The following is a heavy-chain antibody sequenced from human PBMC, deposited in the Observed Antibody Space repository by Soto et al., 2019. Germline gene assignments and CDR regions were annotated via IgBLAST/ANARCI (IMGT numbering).Heavy chain of an antibody. CDR3: ARTAMVSSGFVY. Sequence: PSETLSLTCTVSGGSISSGGYYWSWIRQHPGKGLEWIGYIYYSGSTYYNPSLKSRVTISVDTSKNQFSLKLSSVTAADTAVYYCARTAMVSSGFVYWGQGTQVTVSS. D-gene: IGHD5-18*01. CDR1: GGSISSGGYY. J-gene: IGHJ4*02. V-gene: IGHV4-31*03. CDR2: IYYSGST.